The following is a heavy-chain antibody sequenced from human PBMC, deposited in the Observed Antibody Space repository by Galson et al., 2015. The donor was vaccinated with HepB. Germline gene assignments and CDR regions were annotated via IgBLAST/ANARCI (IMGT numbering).Heavy chain of an antibody. CDR2: ISGSGGST. CDR1: GFTFSSYA. Sequence: LRLSCAASGFTFSSYAMSWVRQAPGKGLEWVSAISGSGGSTYYPDSVKGRFTISRDNSKNTLYLQMNSLRAEDTAVYYCMTQLVLPDYFDYWGQGTLVTVSS. J-gene: IGHJ4*02. CDR3: MTQLVLPDYFDY. D-gene: IGHD6-13*01. V-gene: IGHV3-23*01.